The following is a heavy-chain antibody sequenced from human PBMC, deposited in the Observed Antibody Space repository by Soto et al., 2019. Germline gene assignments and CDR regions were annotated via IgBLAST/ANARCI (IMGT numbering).Heavy chain of an antibody. D-gene: IGHD3-3*01. V-gene: IGHV3-30*18. Sequence: PGGSLRLSCAASGFAFSSYGMHWVRQAPGKGLAWVAVISYDGSNKYYADSVKGRFTISRDNSKNTLYLQMNSLRAEDTAVYYCAKDLGVLRFLEWLPPFDYGMDVWGQGTTVTVSS. J-gene: IGHJ6*02. CDR3: AKDLGVLRFLEWLPPFDYGMDV. CDR2: ISYDGSNK. CDR1: GFAFSSYG.